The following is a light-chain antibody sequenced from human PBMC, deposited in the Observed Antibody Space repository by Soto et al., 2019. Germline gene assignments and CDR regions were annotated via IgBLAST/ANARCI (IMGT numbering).Light chain of an antibody. CDR1: QSVSSN. Sequence: EIVITQSPATLSVSPGERATLSSRASQSVSSNLAWYQQKPGQAPRLLHYRAPTRATGIPARFSGSGSGPGFTLTSSGLQLEDFAVYYCEQYNSWPYTFGQGTKVEIK. CDR2: RAP. J-gene: IGKJ1*01. CDR3: EQYNSWPYT. V-gene: IGKV3-15*01.